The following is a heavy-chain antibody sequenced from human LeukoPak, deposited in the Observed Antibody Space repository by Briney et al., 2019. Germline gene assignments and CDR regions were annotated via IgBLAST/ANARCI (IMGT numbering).Heavy chain of an antibody. J-gene: IGHJ5*02. Sequence: PSETLSLTCTVSGGSISTYYWSWIRQPPGKRLGWIGYIYYSGNTNYNPSLKSRITISIDTSKNQFSLKLSSVTAADTAVYYCARVGYSYAFDPWGQGTLVTVSS. D-gene: IGHD5-18*01. CDR2: IYYSGNT. V-gene: IGHV4-59*08. CDR3: ARVGYSYAFDP. CDR1: GGSISTYY.